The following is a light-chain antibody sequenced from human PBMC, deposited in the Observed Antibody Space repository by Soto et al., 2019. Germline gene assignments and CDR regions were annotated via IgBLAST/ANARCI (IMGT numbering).Light chain of an antibody. V-gene: IGKV3-15*01. CDR1: QSVRTD. J-gene: IGKJ4*01. CDR2: AAS. CDR3: QQYNKWSPLT. Sequence: EIVMTQSPATLSVSPGERATLSCRASQSVRTDLAWYQQKPGQPPRLLIYAASTRATGVPARFSGSGSGTEFTLTISSLQSEDFGFYYGQQYNKWSPLTFGGGTKVEIK.